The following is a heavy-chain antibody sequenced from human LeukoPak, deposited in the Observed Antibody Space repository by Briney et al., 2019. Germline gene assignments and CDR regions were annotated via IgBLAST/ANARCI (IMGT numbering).Heavy chain of an antibody. CDR1: GFTFSSHG. D-gene: IGHD3-22*01. V-gene: IGHV3-23*01. CDR3: ARDSSGFPE. CDR2: ISPNGVIT. J-gene: IGHJ4*02. Sequence: GGTLRLSCAASGFTFSSHGMNWVRQAPGKGLEWVSGISPNGVITYYADSVKGRFTISRDNAKNSLYLQMNSLRAEDTALYYCARDSSGFPEWGQGTLVTVSS.